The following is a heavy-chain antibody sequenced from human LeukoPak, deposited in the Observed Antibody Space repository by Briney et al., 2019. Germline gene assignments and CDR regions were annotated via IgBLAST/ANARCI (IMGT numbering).Heavy chain of an antibody. CDR1: GYTFTDYY. CDR2: INPNSGGT. D-gene: IGHD3-10*01. CDR3: ARGGSGSYFSWLDP. Sequence: ASVKVSCKASGYTFTDYYIHWVRQAPGQGLEGMGWINPNSGGTNYAQKFQGRVTMTRDTSISTAYMELSRLRSDDTAVYYCARGGSGSYFSWLDPWGQGTLVTVSS. V-gene: IGHV1-2*02. J-gene: IGHJ5*02.